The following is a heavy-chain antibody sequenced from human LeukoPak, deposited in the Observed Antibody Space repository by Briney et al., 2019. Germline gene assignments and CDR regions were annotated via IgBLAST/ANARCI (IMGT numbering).Heavy chain of an antibody. Sequence: GGSLRLSCAASGFTFSSYSMNWVRQAPGKGLEWVSSISSSSSYIYYADSVKGRFTISRDNAKNTLYLRMNSLRAEDTAVYYCARGSYQVLCFDYWGQGTLVTVSS. CDR2: ISSSSSYI. CDR3: ARGSYQVLCFDY. CDR1: GFTFSSYS. D-gene: IGHD2-2*01. V-gene: IGHV3-21*01. J-gene: IGHJ4*02.